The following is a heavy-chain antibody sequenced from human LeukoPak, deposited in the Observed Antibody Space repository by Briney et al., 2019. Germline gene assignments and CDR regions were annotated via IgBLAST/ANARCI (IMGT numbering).Heavy chain of an antibody. J-gene: IGHJ4*02. Sequence: SETLSLTCAVYGGSFSGYYWSWIRQPPGKGLEWIGEINHSGSTYYNPSLKSRVTISVDTSKNQFSLKLSSVTAADTAVYYCARVGYSSSYSFDYWGQGTLVTVSS. CDR2: INHSGST. CDR1: GGSFSGYY. V-gene: IGHV4-34*01. D-gene: IGHD6-13*01. CDR3: ARVGYSSSYSFDY.